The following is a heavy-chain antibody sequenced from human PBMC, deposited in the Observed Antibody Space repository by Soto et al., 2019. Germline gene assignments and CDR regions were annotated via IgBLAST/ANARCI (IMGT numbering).Heavy chain of an antibody. J-gene: IGHJ6*02. CDR1: GGSISSGGYY. CDR3: ARKNDFLRGSFYYSGLDV. Sequence: QMQLQESGPGLVKPSQTLSLTCTVSGGSISSGGYYWSWIRQLPGKGLEWMGYIYRSGNAYYNPSLESRLTISVDTSKNQFSLKLSSVTAADTAVYYCARKNDFLRGSFYYSGLDVWGHGTTVTVSS. CDR2: IYRSGNA. V-gene: IGHV4-31*03. D-gene: IGHD3-3*01.